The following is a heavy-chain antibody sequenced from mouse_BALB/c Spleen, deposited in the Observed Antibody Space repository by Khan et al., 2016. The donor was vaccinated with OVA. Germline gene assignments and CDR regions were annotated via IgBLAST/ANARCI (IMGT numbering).Heavy chain of an antibody. CDR3: TRLAYYYNSEGFAY. D-gene: IGHD1-1*02. CDR1: GFTFSTYG. Sequence: EVELVESGGDLVKPGGSLKLSCAASGFTFSTYGMSWVRQTPDKRLEWVAGISTGGSYTYYPDSVEGRFTISRDNAKNTLYLQMSSLKSEDTAMYYCTRLAYYYNSEGFAYWGQGTLVSVSA. J-gene: IGHJ3*01. V-gene: IGHV5-6*01. CDR2: ISTGGSYT.